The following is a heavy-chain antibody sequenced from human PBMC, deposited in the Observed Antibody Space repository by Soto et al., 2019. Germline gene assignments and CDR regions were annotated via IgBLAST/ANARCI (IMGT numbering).Heavy chain of an antibody. Sequence: QVTLKESGPVLVKPTETLTLTCTVSGFSLSNARMGVSWIRQPPGKALEWLAHIFSNDENSYSTSLKSRLTIAKDTSKSQVVLTMTNMDPVDTATYYCARIPGRQWLVRRLYYFDYWGQGTLVTVSS. CDR1: GFSLSNARMG. CDR3: ARIPGRQWLVRRLYYFDY. V-gene: IGHV2-26*01. D-gene: IGHD6-19*01. J-gene: IGHJ4*02. CDR2: IFSNDEN.